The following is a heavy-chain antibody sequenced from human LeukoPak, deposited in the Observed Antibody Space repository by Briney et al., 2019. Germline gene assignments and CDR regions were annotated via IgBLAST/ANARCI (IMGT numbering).Heavy chain of an antibody. J-gene: IGHJ4*02. CDR1: GFTFSSYA. V-gene: IGHV3-23*01. CDR2: ISGSGGST. D-gene: IGHD6-19*01. CDR3: ALSSAVTYYFDY. Sequence: GGSLRLSCAASGFTFSSYAMSWVRQAPGKGLEWVSAISGSGGSTYNADSVKGRFTISRNNSKNTLYLQMNSLRAEDTAVYYCALSSAVTYYFDYWGQGTLVTVSS.